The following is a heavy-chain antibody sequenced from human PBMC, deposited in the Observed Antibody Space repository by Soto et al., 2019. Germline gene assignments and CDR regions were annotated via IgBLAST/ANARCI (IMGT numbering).Heavy chain of an antibody. CDR1: GFTFSSYG. D-gene: IGHD3-22*01. Sequence: GGSLRLSCAASGFTFSSYGMHWVRQAPGKGLEWVAVISYDGSNKYYADSVKGRFTISRDNSKNTLYLQMNSLRAEDTAVYYCANGGAYYYDSSGYYYYWGQGTQVTVSS. J-gene: IGHJ4*02. CDR2: ISYDGSNK. V-gene: IGHV3-30*18. CDR3: ANGGAYYYDSSGYYYY.